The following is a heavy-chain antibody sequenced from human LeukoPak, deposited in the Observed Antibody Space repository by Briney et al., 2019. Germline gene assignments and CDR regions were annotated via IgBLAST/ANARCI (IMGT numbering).Heavy chain of an antibody. CDR1: IHPHNRRNDH. V-gene: IGHV4-39*01. D-gene: IGHD5-18*01. CDR2: IYYSGST. CDR3: ARPGYRNGQYGY. J-gene: IGHJ4*02. Sequence: ADTLSLPCTVSIHPHNRRNDHWASIRRPPGKGPVWVWSIYYSGSTNYSASVKGRVTISQDTSKNQFFLKLHYVTAEDTAVYYCARPGYRNGQYGYWGQGTLVTVSS.